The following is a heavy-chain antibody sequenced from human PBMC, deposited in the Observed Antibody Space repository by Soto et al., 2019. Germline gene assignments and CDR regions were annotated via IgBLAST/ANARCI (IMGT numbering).Heavy chain of an antibody. Sequence: SETLSLTCSVAGGSISSYDWSWIRQPPGKGLEWIGYIYYSGSTNYNPSLKSRVTISVDTSKNQFSLKLSSVTAADTAVYYCAREVRNWFDPWGQGTLVTVSS. CDR1: GGSISSYD. V-gene: IGHV4-59*01. J-gene: IGHJ5*02. CDR3: AREVRNWFDP. CDR2: IYYSGST.